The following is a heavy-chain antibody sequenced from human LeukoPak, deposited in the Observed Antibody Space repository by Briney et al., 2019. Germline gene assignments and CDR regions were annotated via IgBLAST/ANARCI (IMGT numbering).Heavy chain of an antibody. Sequence: GGSLRLSCAASGFTFSSYAMHWVRQAPGKGLEYVSAISSNGGSTYYANSVKGRFTISRDNSKNTLYLQMGSLRAEDMAVYYCARVVGGYAYYHYYYMDVWAKGPRSPSP. CDR1: GFTFSSYA. CDR3: ARVVGGYAYYHYYYMDV. V-gene: IGHV3-64*01. D-gene: IGHD5-12*01. J-gene: IGHJ6*03. CDR2: ISSNGGST.